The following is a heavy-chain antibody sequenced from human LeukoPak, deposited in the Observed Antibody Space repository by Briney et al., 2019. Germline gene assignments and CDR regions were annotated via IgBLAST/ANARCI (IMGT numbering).Heavy chain of an antibody. Sequence: SETPSLTCTVSGGSISGYYWTWIRQPPGKGLEWIGYISYSGSTSSHPSLKSRVTISLDMSKSQFSLKLTSVTAADTAVYYCVRGYSGYPYYLDYWGQGTLVTVSS. D-gene: IGHD5-12*01. J-gene: IGHJ4*02. CDR1: GGSISGYY. CDR2: ISYSGST. CDR3: VRGYSGYPYYLDY. V-gene: IGHV4-59*08.